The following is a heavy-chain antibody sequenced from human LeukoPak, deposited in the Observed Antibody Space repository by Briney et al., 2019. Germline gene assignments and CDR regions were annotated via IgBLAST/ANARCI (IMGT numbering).Heavy chain of an antibody. CDR2: ISSSSSTI. Sequence: GGSLRLSCAASGFTFSSYSMNWVRQAPGKGLEWVSFISSSSSTIYYADSVQGRFTISRDNAKKSLYLQMNSLRAEDTAVYYWARDRGGSYSAIDYWGQGTLVTVSS. D-gene: IGHD1-26*01. CDR3: ARDRGGSYSAIDY. CDR1: GFTFSSYS. V-gene: IGHV3-48*04. J-gene: IGHJ4*02.